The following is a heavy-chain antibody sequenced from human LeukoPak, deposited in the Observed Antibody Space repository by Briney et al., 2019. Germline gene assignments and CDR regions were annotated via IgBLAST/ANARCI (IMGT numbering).Heavy chain of an antibody. V-gene: IGHV1-2*02. CDR1: GYTFTGYY. D-gene: IGHD6-13*01. Sequence: ASVKVSCKASGYTFTGYYMHWVRQAPGQGLEWMGWINPNSGGTNYAQKFQGRVTMTRDTSMSTAYMELSSLSSDDTALYFCARDKGAAGSDYWGQGTLVTVSS. J-gene: IGHJ4*02. CDR3: ARDKGAAGSDY. CDR2: INPNSGGT.